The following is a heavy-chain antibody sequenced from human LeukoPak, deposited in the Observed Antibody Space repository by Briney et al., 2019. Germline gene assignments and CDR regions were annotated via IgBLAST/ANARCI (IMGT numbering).Heavy chain of an antibody. CDR2: INHSGGT. CDR3: ASQAYCGGDCYPDAFDI. J-gene: IGHJ3*02. CDR1: GGSFSGYY. Sequence: PSETLSLTCAVYGGSFSGYYWSWIRQPPGKGLEWIGEINHSGGTNYNPSLKSRVTISVDTSKNQFSLKLSSVTAADTAVYYCASQAYCGGDCYPDAFDIWGQGTMVIVSS. D-gene: IGHD2-21*02. V-gene: IGHV4-34*01.